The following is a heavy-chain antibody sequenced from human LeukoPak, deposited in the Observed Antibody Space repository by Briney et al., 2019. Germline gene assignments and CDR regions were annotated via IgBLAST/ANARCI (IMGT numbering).Heavy chain of an antibody. V-gene: IGHV1-3*01. CDR1: GYTFTSYA. Sequence: ASVKVSCKASGYTFTSYAMHWVRQAPGQRLEWMGWINAGNGNTKYLQKFQGRVTITRDTSASTAYMELSSLRSEDTAVYYCARCPPSYYYGMDVWGKGTTVTVSS. CDR3: ARCPPSYYYGMDV. CDR2: INAGNGNT. J-gene: IGHJ6*04.